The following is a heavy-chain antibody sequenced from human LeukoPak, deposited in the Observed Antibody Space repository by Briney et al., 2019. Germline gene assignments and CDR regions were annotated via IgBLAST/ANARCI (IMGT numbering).Heavy chain of an antibody. CDR2: ISSNGGST. D-gene: IGHD3-22*01. CDR1: GFTFSSYA. CDR3: VRYYYDSSGSYFDY. V-gene: IGHV3-64D*06. Sequence: GGSLRLSCSASGFTFSSYAMHWVRQAPGKGLEYVSAISSNGGSTYYADSVKGRFTISRDNSKNTLYLQMSSLRAEGTAVYYCVRYYYDSSGSYFDYWGQGTLVTVSS. J-gene: IGHJ4*02.